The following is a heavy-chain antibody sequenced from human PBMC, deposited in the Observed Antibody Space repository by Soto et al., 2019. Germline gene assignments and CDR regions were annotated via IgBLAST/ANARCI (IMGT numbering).Heavy chain of an antibody. V-gene: IGHV5-10-1*01. CDR3: ARQIYDSDTGPNFQYHFDS. CDR1: GYSFAGYW. CDR2: IDPSDSQT. Sequence: PGESLKISCKGSGYSFAGYWITWVRQKPGKGLEWMGRIDPSDSQTYYSPSFRGHVTISVTKSITTVFLQWSSLRASDTAMYYCARQIYDSDTGPNFQYHFDSWGQGTPVIVSS. D-gene: IGHD3-22*01. J-gene: IGHJ4*02.